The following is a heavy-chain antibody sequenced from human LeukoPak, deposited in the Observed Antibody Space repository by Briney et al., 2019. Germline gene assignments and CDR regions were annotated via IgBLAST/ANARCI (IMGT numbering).Heavy chain of an antibody. V-gene: IGHV3-74*01. D-gene: IGHD1-26*01. Sequence: PGGSLRLSCAASGFTFSSYWMHWVRQAPGKGLVWVSRINSDGSSTSYADSVKGRFTISRDNAKNTLYLQMNSLRAEDTAVYYCARDRVGATPFGYFDYWGQGTLVTVSS. J-gene: IGHJ4*02. CDR2: INSDGSST. CDR3: ARDRVGATPFGYFDY. CDR1: GFTFSSYW.